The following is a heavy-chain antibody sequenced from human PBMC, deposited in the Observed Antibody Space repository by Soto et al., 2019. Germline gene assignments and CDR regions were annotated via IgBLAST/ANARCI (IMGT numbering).Heavy chain of an antibody. CDR2: IYYSGST. Sequence: SETLSLTCTVSGGSISSYYWSWIRQPPGKGLEWIGYIYYSGSTNYNPSLKSRVTISVDTSKNQFSLKLSSVTAADTAMYYCARLVAAAGTNYYYGMDVWGQGTTVTVSS. V-gene: IGHV4-59*01. CDR3: ARLVAAAGTNYYYGMDV. D-gene: IGHD6-13*01. J-gene: IGHJ6*02. CDR1: GGSISSYY.